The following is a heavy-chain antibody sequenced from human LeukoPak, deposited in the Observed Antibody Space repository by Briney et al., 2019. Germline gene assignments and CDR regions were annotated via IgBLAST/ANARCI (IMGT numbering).Heavy chain of an antibody. J-gene: IGHJ4*02. CDR2: IYYSGST. CDR1: GGSISSYY. CDR3: ARVAAAYVAYYFDY. D-gene: IGHD2-2*01. V-gene: IGHV4-59*01. Sequence: PSETLSLTCTASGGSISSYYRSWIRQPPGKGLEWIGYIYYSGSTNYNPSLKSRVTISVDTSKNQFSLKLSSVTAADTAVYYCARVAAAYVAYYFDYWGQGTLVTVSS.